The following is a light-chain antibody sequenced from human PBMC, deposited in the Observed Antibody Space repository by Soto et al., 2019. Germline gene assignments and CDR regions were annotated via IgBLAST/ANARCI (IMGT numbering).Light chain of an antibody. CDR3: SSYTITSTLVI. Sequence: QSVLTQPASVSGSPGQSISVSCTGSSGDVGSYKYVSWYQQHPGKAPKLIIYEVNKRPSGVSDRFSGSKSGNTASLTISGLQAEDEADYYCSSYTITSTLVIFGGGTKRPS. CDR2: EVN. CDR1: SGDVGSYKY. J-gene: IGLJ2*01. V-gene: IGLV2-14*01.